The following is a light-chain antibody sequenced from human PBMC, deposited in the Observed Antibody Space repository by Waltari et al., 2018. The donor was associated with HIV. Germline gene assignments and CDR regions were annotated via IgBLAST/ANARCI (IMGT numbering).Light chain of an antibody. CDR1: SSDVGGYNY. CDR3: SSYAGSNNLV. V-gene: IGLV2-8*01. J-gene: IGLJ2*01. Sequence: QSALTQPPSASGSPGQSVTISCTGTSSDVGGYNYVPCYRHHPGKAPKLMIYEASKRPSGVPDRFSGSKSGTTASLTVSGLQAEDEADYYCSSYAGSNNLVFGGGTKLTVL. CDR2: EAS.